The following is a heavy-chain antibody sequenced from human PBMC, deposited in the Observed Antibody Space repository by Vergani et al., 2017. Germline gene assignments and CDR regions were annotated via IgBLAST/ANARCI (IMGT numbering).Heavy chain of an antibody. CDR3: ARGWEALYAFDI. CDR1: GGSFSGYY. Sequence: QVQLQESGPGLLKPSEPLSLTCAVYGGSFSGYYWSWIRQPPGKGLEWIGEINHSGSTNYNPSLKSRVTISVDTSKNQFSLKLSSVTAADTAVYYCARGWEALYAFDIWGQGTMVTVSA. V-gene: IGHV4-34*01. CDR2: INHSGST. J-gene: IGHJ3*02. D-gene: IGHD1-26*01.